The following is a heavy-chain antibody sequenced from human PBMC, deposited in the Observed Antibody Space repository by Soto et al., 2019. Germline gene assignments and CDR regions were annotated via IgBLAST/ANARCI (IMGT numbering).Heavy chain of an antibody. Sequence: GSLRLSCTASGFTFGDYAMSWVRQAPGKGLEWVGFIRSKAYGGTTEYAASVKGRFTISRDDSKSIAYLQMNSLKTEDTAVYYCTSRLYCGGDCYRIWYYYGMDVWGQGTTVTVSS. CDR3: TSRLYCGGDCYRIWYYYGMDV. V-gene: IGHV3-49*04. D-gene: IGHD2-21*02. J-gene: IGHJ6*02. CDR1: GFTFGDYA. CDR2: IRSKAYGGTT.